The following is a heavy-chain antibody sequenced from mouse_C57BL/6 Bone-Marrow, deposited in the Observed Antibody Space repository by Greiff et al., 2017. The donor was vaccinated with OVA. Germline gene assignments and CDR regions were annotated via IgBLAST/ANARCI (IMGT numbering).Heavy chain of an antibody. V-gene: IGHV1-47*01. CDR2: FHPYNDDT. J-gene: IGHJ4*01. CDR3: ARITTVGYYAMDY. Sequence: QVHVKQSGAELVKPGASVKMSCKASGYTFTTYPIEWMKQNHGKSLEWIGNFHPYNDDTKYNEKFKGKATLTVEKSSSTVYLELSRLTSDDSAVYYCARITTVGYYAMDYWGQGTSVTVSS. CDR1: GYTFTTYP. D-gene: IGHD1-1*01.